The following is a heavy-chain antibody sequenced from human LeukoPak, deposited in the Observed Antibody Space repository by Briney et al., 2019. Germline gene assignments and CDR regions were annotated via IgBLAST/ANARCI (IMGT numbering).Heavy chain of an antibody. CDR1: GYTFTSYG. CDR2: ISAYNGNT. J-gene: IGHJ4*02. CDR3: ARDLLWFGEIAN. V-gene: IGHV1-18*01. Sequence: ASVKVSCKASGYTFTSYGISWVRQAPGQGLEWMGWISAYNGNTNYAQKLQGRVTMTTDTSTSTDYMELRSLRSDDTAVYYCARDLLWFGEIANWGQGTLVTVSS. D-gene: IGHD3-10*01.